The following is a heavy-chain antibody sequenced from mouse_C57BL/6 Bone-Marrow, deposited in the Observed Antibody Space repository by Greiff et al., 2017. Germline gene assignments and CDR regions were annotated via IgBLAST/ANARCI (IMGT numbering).Heavy chain of an antibody. CDR3: ARRVYYYGSSSLYAMDY. CDR1: GYTFTDYN. CDR2: INPNNGGT. J-gene: IGHJ4*01. Sequence: EVQLQQSGPELVKPGASVKIPCKASGYTFTDYNMDWVKQSHGKSLEWIGDINPNNGGTIYNQKFKGKATLTVDKSSSTAYMELRSLTSEDTAVYYCARRVYYYGSSSLYAMDYWGQGTSVTVSS. D-gene: IGHD1-1*01. V-gene: IGHV1-18*01.